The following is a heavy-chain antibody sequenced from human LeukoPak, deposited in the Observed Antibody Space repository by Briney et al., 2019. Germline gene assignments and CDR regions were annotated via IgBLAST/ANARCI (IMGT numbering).Heavy chain of an antibody. CDR3: ARGYCRGGSCHFDY. J-gene: IGHJ4*02. V-gene: IGHV4-59*08. Sequence: PSETLSLTCTVSGGSINSYYWSWIRQPPGKGLEWIGCIYYIGSTSYNPSLKSRVTISVDTSKGQFSLNLSSVTAADTAVYYCARGYCRGGSCHFDYWGQGTLVTVSS. CDR2: IYYIGST. D-gene: IGHD2-15*01. CDR1: GGSINSYY.